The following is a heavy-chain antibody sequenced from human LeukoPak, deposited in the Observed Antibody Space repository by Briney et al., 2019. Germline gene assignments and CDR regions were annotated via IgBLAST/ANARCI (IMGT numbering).Heavy chain of an antibody. CDR1: GGSISSSSYY. J-gene: IGHJ4*02. D-gene: IGHD6-19*01. Sequence: PSETLSLTCTVSGGSISSSSYYWGWIRQPPGKGLEWIGSIYYSGSTYYTPSLKSRVTISVDTSKNQFSLKLSSVTAADTAVYYCARRKEIAVAVVGFVEPDYWGQGTLVTVSS. CDR2: IYYSGST. CDR3: ARRKEIAVAVVGFVEPDY. V-gene: IGHV4-39*01.